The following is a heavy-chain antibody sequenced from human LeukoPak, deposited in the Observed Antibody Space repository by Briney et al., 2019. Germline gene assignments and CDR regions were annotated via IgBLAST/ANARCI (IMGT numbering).Heavy chain of an antibody. CDR2: ITRDGSST. V-gene: IGHV3-74*01. J-gene: IGHJ6*03. CDR1: GFTFSSYA. CDR3: ARDPGYESWSPFWGGMDV. D-gene: IGHD3-16*01. Sequence: GGSLRLSCAASGFTFSSYAMSWVRQAPGKGLEWVSRITRDGSSTTYADSVKGRFTTSRDNAKNTLYLQMDSLGDDDTAVYYCARDPGYESWSPFWGGMDVWGNGTTVIVS.